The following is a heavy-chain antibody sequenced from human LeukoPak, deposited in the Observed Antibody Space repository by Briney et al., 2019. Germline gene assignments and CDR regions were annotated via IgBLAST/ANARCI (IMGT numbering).Heavy chain of an antibody. V-gene: IGHV3-30*18. CDR1: GFTFSSYG. J-gene: IGHJ4*02. CDR2: ISYDGSNK. D-gene: IGHD3-9*01. CDR3: AKEGVAGDILTGYYYIDY. Sequence: GGSLRLSCAASGFTFSSYGMHWVRQAPGKGLEWVAVISYDGSNKYYADSVKGRFTISRDNSKNTLYLQMNSLRAEDTAVYYCAKEGVAGDILTGYYYIDYWGQGTLVTVSS.